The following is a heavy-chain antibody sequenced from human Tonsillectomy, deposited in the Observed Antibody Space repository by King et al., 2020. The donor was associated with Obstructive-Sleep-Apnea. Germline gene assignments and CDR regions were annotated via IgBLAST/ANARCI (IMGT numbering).Heavy chain of an antibody. CDR3: ARDRYSGYDWKWLAGGYFDY. V-gene: IGHV4-59*01. CDR2: IYYSGST. Sequence: VQLQESGPGLVKPSETLSLTCTVSGGSISSYYWSWIRQPPGKGLEWIGYIYYSGSTNYNPSLKSRVTISVDRSKNQFSLKLSSVTAADTAVYYCARDRYSGYDWKWLAGGYFDYWGQGTLVTVSS. CDR1: GGSISSYY. D-gene: IGHD5-12*01. J-gene: IGHJ4*02.